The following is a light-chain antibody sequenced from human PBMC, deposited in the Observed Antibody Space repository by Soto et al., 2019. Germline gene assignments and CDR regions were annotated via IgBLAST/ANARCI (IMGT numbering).Light chain of an antibody. CDR2: DAY. CDR3: SSYTDDTSYV. Sequence: QSVLTQPASVSGSPGQAITISCIGTRSDIGGYNYVSWHQQHPGKAPKLMIYDAYERPLGVSNRFSGSKSGNTASLTISGLQNEDEADYYCSSYTDDTSYVFGSGTNVTVL. J-gene: IGLJ1*01. CDR1: RSDIGGYNY. V-gene: IGLV2-14*03.